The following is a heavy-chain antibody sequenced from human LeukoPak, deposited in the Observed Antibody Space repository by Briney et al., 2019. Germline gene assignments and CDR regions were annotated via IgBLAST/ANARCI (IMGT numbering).Heavy chain of an antibody. CDR3: ASIAAAAQTFDY. V-gene: IGHV4-39*01. J-gene: IGHJ4*02. Sequence: PSETLSLTCTVSGGSISSSIYYWGWIRQPPGKGLEWIGSIYYSGSTYYNPSLKSRVTISVDTSKNQFSLKLGSVTAADTAVYYCASIAAAAQTFDYWGQGTLVTVSS. CDR2: IYYSGST. CDR1: GGSISSSIYY. D-gene: IGHD6-13*01.